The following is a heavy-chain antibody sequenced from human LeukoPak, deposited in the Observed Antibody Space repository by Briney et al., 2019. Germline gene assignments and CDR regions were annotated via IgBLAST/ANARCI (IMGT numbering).Heavy chain of an antibody. V-gene: IGHV4-59*01. CDR3: ARAVYCSSTSCPPRYYYYYYVDV. Sequence: SETLSLTCTVSGGSISSYYWSWIRQPPGKGLEWIGYIYYSGSTNYNPSLKSRVTISVDTSKNQFSLKLSSVTAADTAVYYCARAVYCSSTSCPPRYYYYYYVDVWGKGTTVTVSS. D-gene: IGHD2-2*01. CDR2: IYYSGST. CDR1: GGSISSYY. J-gene: IGHJ6*03.